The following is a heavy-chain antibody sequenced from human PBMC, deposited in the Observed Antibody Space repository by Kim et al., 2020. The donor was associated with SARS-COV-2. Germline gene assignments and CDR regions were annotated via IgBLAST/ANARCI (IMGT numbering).Heavy chain of an antibody. V-gene: IGHV4-59*01. D-gene: IGHD1-26*01. Sequence: SETLSLTCTVSGGAISDYYWSWIRQPAGKGLEWIGSTSYSGCPNVNPSLQIRVTMSVDTSKNQISLRLTSVTAADTAVYYCASGSGSYSAWYFDLWGRGTLVTVSS. J-gene: IGHJ2*01. CDR1: GGAISDYY. CDR3: ASGSGSYSAWYFDL. CDR2: TSYSGCP.